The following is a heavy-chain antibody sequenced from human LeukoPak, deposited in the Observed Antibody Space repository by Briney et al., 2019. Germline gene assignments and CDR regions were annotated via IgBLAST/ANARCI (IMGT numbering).Heavy chain of an antibody. V-gene: IGHV3-21*01. CDR3: ARDDKGYGSGSYLPNWFDP. Sequence: PGGSLRLSCAASGFTFTAYTINWVRQAPGKGLEWVSYISGSTTDIYYADSVKGRFTISRDNAKRSVYLQMNSLRAEDTAVYYCARDDKGYGSGSYLPNWFDPWGQGTLVTVSS. D-gene: IGHD3-10*01. CDR2: ISGSTTDI. CDR1: GFTFTAYT. J-gene: IGHJ5*02.